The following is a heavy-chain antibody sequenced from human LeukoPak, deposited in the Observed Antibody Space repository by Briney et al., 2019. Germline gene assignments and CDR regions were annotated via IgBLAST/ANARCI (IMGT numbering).Heavy chain of an antibody. CDR1: GFTFSDYY. V-gene: IGHV3-11*01. Sequence: GGSLRLSCAASGFTFSDYYMNWIRQAPGKGLEWVSYISSSGSTIYYADSVKSRFTISRDNAKNSLYLQMNSLRAEDTAVYYCARGRSSGYYYPFDYWGQGTLVTVSS. CDR3: ARGRSSGYYYPFDY. CDR2: ISSSGSTI. J-gene: IGHJ4*02. D-gene: IGHD3-22*01.